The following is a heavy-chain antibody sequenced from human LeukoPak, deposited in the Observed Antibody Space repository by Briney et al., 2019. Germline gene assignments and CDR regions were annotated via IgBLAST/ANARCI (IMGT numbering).Heavy chain of an antibody. Sequence: ASVRVSCKASGYTFTSYGISWVRQAPGQGLEWMGWISAYNGNTNYAQKLQGRVTMTTDTSTRTAYMELRSLRSDDTAVYYCARDWGRSSGYSYGKTDYWGQGTLVTVSS. D-gene: IGHD5-18*01. V-gene: IGHV1-18*01. J-gene: IGHJ4*02. CDR1: GYTFTSYG. CDR2: ISAYNGNT. CDR3: ARDWGRSSGYSYGKTDY.